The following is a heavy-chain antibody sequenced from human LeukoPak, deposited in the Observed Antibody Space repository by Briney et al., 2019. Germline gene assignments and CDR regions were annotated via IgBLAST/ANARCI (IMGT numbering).Heavy chain of an antibody. J-gene: IGHJ4*02. D-gene: IGHD3-22*01. CDR2: ISAYNGNA. CDR3: ARVGAQGIVVVYMSYFDY. V-gene: IGHV1-18*01. CDR1: GYTFTSYG. Sequence: ASVKVSCKASGYTFTSYGISWVRQAPGQGLEWMGWISAYNGNANYAQKLQGRVTMTTDTSTSTAYMELRSLRSDDTAVYYCARVGAQGIVVVYMSYFDYWGQGTLVTVSS.